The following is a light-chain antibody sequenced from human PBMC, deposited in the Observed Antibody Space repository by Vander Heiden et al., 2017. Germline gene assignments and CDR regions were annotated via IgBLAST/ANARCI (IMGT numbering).Light chain of an antibody. Sequence: EIVMTQSPATLSVSPGERATLSCRASQSVSSNLAWYQQKPGQAPRRRIDGASTRATGIPARFSGSGSGTEFTLTISSLQSEDFAVYYCQQYNNWPPLTFGGGTKVEIK. CDR1: QSVSSN. V-gene: IGKV3-15*01. CDR3: QQYNNWPPLT. CDR2: GAS. J-gene: IGKJ4*01.